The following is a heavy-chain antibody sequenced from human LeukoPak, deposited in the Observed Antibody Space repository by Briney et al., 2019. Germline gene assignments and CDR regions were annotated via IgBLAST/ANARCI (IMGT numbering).Heavy chain of an antibody. Sequence: GGSLRLSCAASGFTFSGYYMSWIPEAPGEGLEWVSYISSSGSTIYYADSVKGRFTISSDNAKNSLYLQMNRLRAEDTAEYYCASFPPYMVRTDAFDIWGQGTMVIVSS. J-gene: IGHJ3*02. V-gene: IGHV3-11*04. CDR1: GFTFSGYY. CDR3: ASFPPYMVRTDAFDI. CDR2: ISSSGSTI. D-gene: IGHD3-10*01.